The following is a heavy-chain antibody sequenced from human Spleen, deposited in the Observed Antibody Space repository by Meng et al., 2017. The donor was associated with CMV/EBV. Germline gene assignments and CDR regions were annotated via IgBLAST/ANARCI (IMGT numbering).Heavy chain of an antibody. CDR2: IYYGVIT. V-gene: IGHV4-39*07. J-gene: IGHJ5*02. D-gene: IGHD2-15*01. CDR1: GDSIAGTTYY. CDR3: ARARIVVVTPHIASAGPPLGIDA. Sequence: SETLSPPCPVPGDSIAGTTYYWGSIRQPPGKGLEWIGTIYYGVITFYTPSLKSRVTISLDASNNQFSLKLSSVTAADTAVYYCARARIVVVTPHIASAGPPLGIDAWGRGTLVTVSS.